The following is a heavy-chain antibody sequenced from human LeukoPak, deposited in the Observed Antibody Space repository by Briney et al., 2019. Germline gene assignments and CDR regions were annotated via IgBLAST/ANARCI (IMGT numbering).Heavy chain of an antibody. CDR1: GGSISSSSYY. D-gene: IGHD3-10*01. CDR2: IYYSGST. J-gene: IGHJ6*03. CDR3: ARGNMVRGSGRSIYYMDV. V-gene: IGHV4-39*07. Sequence: SETLSLTCTVSGGSISSSSYYWGWIRQPPGKGLEWIGSIYYSGSTYYNPSLKSRVTISVDTSKNQFSLKLSSVTAADTAVYYCARGNMVRGSGRSIYYMDVWGKGTTVTVSS.